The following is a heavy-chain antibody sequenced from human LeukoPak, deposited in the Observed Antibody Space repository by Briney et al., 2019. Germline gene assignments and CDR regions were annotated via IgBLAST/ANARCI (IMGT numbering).Heavy chain of an antibody. J-gene: IGHJ5*02. CDR3: ARDQWFGENWFDP. Sequence: ASVKVSCKASGYTFTSYDIRWVRQATGQGLEWMGWMNPNSGNTGYAQKFQGRVTITRDTSASTAYMELSSLRSEDTAVYYCARDQWFGENWFDPWGQGTLVTVSS. D-gene: IGHD3-10*01. V-gene: IGHV1-8*03. CDR2: MNPNSGNT. CDR1: GYTFTSYD.